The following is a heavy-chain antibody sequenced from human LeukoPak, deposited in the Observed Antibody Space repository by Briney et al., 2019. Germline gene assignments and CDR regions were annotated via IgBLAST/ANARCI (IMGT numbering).Heavy chain of an antibody. CDR1: GFTFSRSG. Sequence: GGSLRLSCAASGFTFSRSGMHWVRQAPGKGLEWVAFIRYDGGESFYGDSVEGRFTISRDNSKNTLYLQMNSLRVEDTGVYYCAKDNPIEEVPGLGPGQWGQGTLVTVSS. D-gene: IGHD2-2*01. CDR3: AKDNPIEEVPGLGPGQ. J-gene: IGHJ4*02. V-gene: IGHV3-30*02. CDR2: IRYDGGES.